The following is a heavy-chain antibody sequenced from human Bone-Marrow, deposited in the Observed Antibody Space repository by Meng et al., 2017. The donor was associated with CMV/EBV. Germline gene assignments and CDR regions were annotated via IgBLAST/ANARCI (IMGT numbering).Heavy chain of an antibody. Sequence: GGSLRLSCAASGFTFSSYSMNWVRQAPGKGLEWVSSISSSSSYIYYADSVKGRFTISRDNAKNSLYLQMNSLRAEDTAVYYCARGAVDDSSGYYHPLGYWGQGMLVTVSS. J-gene: IGHJ4*02. CDR3: ARGAVDDSSGYYHPLGY. V-gene: IGHV3-21*01. D-gene: IGHD3-22*01. CDR2: ISSSSSYI. CDR1: GFTFSSYS.